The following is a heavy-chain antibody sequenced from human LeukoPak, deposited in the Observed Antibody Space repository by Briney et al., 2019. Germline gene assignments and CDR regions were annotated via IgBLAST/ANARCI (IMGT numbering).Heavy chain of an antibody. D-gene: IGHD1-26*01. CDR3: ARKGSGQNWFDP. J-gene: IGHJ5*02. V-gene: IGHV3-11*06. CDR1: GFTFSDYY. CDR2: ISSSSSYT. Sequence: GGSLRLSCAASGFTFSDYYMSWIRQAPGKGLEWVSYISSSSSYTNYADAVKGRFTISRDNAKNSLYLQMNSLRAEDTAVYYCARKGSGQNWFDPWGQGTLVTVSS.